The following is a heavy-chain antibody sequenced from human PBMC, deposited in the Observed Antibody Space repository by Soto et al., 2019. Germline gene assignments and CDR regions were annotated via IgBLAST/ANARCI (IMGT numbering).Heavy chain of an antibody. D-gene: IGHD3-10*01. CDR3: ASQPSLWGPQYFQP. J-gene: IGHJ1*01. V-gene: IGHV4-39*01. Sequence: SETLSLTCTGSGGSISSSSYYWGWIRQPPGKGLEWIGSIYYSGSTYYNPSLKSRVTISVDTSKNQFSLKLSSVTAADTAVYYCASQPSLWGPQYFQPRGHALLV. CDR2: IYYSGST. CDR1: GGSISSSSYY.